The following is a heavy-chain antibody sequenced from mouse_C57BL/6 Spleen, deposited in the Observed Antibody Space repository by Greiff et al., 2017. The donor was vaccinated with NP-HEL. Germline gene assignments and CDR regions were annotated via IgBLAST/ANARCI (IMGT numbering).Heavy chain of an antibody. CDR2: IYPGSGNT. CDR1: GYTFTDYY. CDR3: AREGIYYDYDGFDY. Sequence: QVQLQQSGAELVRPGASVKLSCKASGYTFTDYYINWVKQRPGQGLEWIARIYPGSGNTYYNEKFKGKATLTAEKSSSTAYMQLSSLTSEDSAVYFCAREGIYYDYDGFDYWGQGTTLTVSS. J-gene: IGHJ2*01. V-gene: IGHV1-76*01. D-gene: IGHD2-4*01.